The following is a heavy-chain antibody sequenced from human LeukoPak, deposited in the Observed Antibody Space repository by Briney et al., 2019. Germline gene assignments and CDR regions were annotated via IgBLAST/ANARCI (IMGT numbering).Heavy chain of an antibody. CDR1: GFTFSSYW. Sequence: PGGSLRLSCAASGFTFSSYWTSWVRQAPGKGLEWVANIKQDGSEKYYVDSVKGRFTISRDNAKNSLYLQMNSLRAEDTAVYYCAGGWYYFDYWGQGTLVTVSS. J-gene: IGHJ4*02. CDR3: AGGWYYFDY. CDR2: IKQDGSEK. V-gene: IGHV3-7*04.